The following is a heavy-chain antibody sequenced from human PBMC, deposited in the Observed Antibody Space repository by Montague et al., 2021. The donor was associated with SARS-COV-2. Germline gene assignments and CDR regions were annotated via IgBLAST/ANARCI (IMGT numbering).Heavy chain of an antibody. CDR1: SGSLSNYY. CDR3: ARNMAY. V-gene: IGHV4-4*09. CDR2: MYEAGNM. J-gene: IGHJ4*02. D-gene: IGHD2/OR15-2a*01. Sequence: SETPSLTCTVSSGSLSNYYWSWIRQSPAKGLEWIGYMYEAGNMIYNPSLRSRVSISADTSKSQFSLRLTSVTAADSARYYCARNMAYWGQGVLVTV.